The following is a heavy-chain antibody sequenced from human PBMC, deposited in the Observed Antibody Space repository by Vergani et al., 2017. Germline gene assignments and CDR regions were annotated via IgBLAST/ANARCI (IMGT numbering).Heavy chain of an antibody. CDR2: SRNKANSYST. Sequence: EVQLVESGGGLVQPGGSLRVSCAASGFTFSDHYIDWVRQAPGKGLEWVGRSRNKANSYSTEYAASVKGRFTISRDESRNSLYLQMNSLRTEDTAVYYCTSCLTCSSSRYDAFDIWGQGAMVTVSA. V-gene: IGHV3-72*01. J-gene: IGHJ3*02. D-gene: IGHD6-13*01. CDR3: TSCLTCSSSRYDAFDI. CDR1: GFTFSDHY.